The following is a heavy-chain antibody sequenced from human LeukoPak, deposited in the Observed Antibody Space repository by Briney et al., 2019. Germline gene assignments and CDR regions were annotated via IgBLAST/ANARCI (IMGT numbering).Heavy chain of an antibody. D-gene: IGHD5-18*01. Sequence: GGSLRLSCAASGFTFSSYGMHRVRQAPGKGLEWVAFIRYDGSNKYYADSVKGRFTISRDNSKNTLYLQMNSLRAEDTAVYYCAKNPEPRGYSYAPDAFDIWGQGTMVTVSS. CDR1: GFTFSSYG. J-gene: IGHJ3*02. CDR3: AKNPEPRGYSYAPDAFDI. V-gene: IGHV3-30*02. CDR2: IRYDGSNK.